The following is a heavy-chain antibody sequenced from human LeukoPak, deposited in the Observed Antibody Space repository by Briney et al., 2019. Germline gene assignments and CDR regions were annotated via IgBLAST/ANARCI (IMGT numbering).Heavy chain of an antibody. J-gene: IGHJ4*02. V-gene: IGHV3-30*02. Sequence: GGSLRLSCAASGFPFSSYGMHWVRQAPGKGLEWVGFIRYDGSEKHYADSVKGGFTISRDNSENTLFLQMNILRAGDTAVYYCAKNREPSGDYAGAFDFWGQGTLVTVSS. CDR1: GFPFSSYG. D-gene: IGHD4-17*01. CDR3: AKNREPSGDYAGAFDF. CDR2: IRYDGSEK.